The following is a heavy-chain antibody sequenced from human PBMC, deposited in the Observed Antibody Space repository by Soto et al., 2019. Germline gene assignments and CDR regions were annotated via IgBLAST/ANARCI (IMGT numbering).Heavy chain of an antibody. D-gene: IGHD6-13*01. CDR2: FSAADVTT. Sequence: ESGGGLVQPGGSLRLSCAASGFTFSSYAMSWVRQAPGKGLEWVSTFSAADVTTYYADSVKGRFTISRDNSKNTLYLQMNSLRAEDTAVYYCARQSSGYTSSWSFDYWGQGTLVTVSS. CDR3: ARQSSGYTSSWSFDY. J-gene: IGHJ4*02. CDR1: GFTFSSYA. V-gene: IGHV3-23*01.